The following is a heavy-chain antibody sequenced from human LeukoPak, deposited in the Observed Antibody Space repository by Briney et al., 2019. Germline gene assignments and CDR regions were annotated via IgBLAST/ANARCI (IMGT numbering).Heavy chain of an antibody. V-gene: IGHV1-8*01. Sequence: ASVKVSCKASGYTFTSYDINWVRQATGQGLEWMGWMNPNSGNTGYAQKFQGRVTMTRNTSISTAYMELSSLRSEDTAVYYCARGREGDYVWGSYRIFDYWGQGTLVTVSS. CDR1: GYTFTSYD. D-gene: IGHD3-16*02. CDR3: ARGREGDYVWGSYRIFDY. J-gene: IGHJ4*02. CDR2: MNPNSGNT.